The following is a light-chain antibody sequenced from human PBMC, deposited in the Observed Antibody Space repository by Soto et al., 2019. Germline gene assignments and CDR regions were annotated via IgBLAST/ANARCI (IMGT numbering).Light chain of an antibody. CDR1: TSNIGSNY. Sequence: QSVLTQPPSASGTPGQGVTISCSGSTSNIGSNYVYWYQQLPGTAPKLLIYRNNQQPSGVPDRFSGSKSGTSASLAISGLRSADEADYFCATWDDSLNGFYVFGTGTKVTVL. CDR2: RNN. J-gene: IGLJ1*01. V-gene: IGLV1-47*01. CDR3: ATWDDSLNGFYV.